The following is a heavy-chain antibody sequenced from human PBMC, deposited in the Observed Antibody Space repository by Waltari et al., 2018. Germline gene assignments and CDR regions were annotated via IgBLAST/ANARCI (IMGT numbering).Heavy chain of an antibody. CDR2: SNPNGGDT. CDR3: ARVIHGYVAFDV. V-gene: IGHV1-2*02. Sequence: QVHLVQSGAAVKKPGASVKVSCQAYGYSFTDHYKHGVRKAPGQGLEWMGWSNPNGGDTTYAQNFQGRVTMTRDTSINTVYMELSSLTFDDTAVLYCARVIHGYVAFDVWGQGTLVAFSS. J-gene: IGHJ3*01. D-gene: IGHD5-12*01. CDR1: GYSFTDHY.